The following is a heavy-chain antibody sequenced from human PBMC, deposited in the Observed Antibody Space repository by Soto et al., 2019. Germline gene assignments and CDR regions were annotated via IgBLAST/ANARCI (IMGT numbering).Heavy chain of an antibody. J-gene: IGHJ4*02. CDR3: ARDGKGFCSGGTCFEPYYFDY. Sequence: ACVKFSCKVYGYNFTTYDIRSARQSPGQGLEWMGWISGYNGNTNYAQKLQGRVTMTTDTSTGTAYMELRSLRSDDTAVYYCARDGKGFCSGGTCFEPYYFDYWGQGALVTVSS. CDR2: ISGYNGNT. V-gene: IGHV1-18*01. CDR1: GYNFTTYD. D-gene: IGHD2-15*01.